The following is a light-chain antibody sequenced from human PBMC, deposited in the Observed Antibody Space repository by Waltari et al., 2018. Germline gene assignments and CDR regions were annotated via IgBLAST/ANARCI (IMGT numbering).Light chain of an antibody. CDR3: QQYGSSPRT. CDR1: RSVSSNS. Sequence: EIVLTQSPGTLSLSPGERATLSSRASRSVSSNSLAWYQQKPGQAPRLLIYAASSRATGIPDRFSGSGSGTDFTLTISRLEPEDFAVYYCQQYGSSPRTFGPGTKVDVK. V-gene: IGKV3-20*01. CDR2: AAS. J-gene: IGKJ3*01.